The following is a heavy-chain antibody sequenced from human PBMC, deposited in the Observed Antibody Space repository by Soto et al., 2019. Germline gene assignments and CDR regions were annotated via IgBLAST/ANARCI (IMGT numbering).Heavy chain of an antibody. Sequence: SETLSLTCTVPGSSIISSGYYWGWIRQPPGKGLEWIGSMFYGVSTYYNPSLKSRVTVSVDTSKNQCSLNLRSVTAADTAVYYCARLPSRHLVDYWGQGTLVTVSS. J-gene: IGHJ4*02. CDR3: ARLPSRHLVDY. CDR1: GSSIISSGYY. D-gene: IGHD3-3*02. V-gene: IGHV4-39*01. CDR2: MFYGVST.